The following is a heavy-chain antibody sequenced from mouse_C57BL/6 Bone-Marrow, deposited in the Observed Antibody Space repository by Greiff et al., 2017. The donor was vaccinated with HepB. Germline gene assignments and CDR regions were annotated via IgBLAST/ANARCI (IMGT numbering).Heavy chain of an antibody. CDR2: ISNGGGST. CDR1: GFTFSDYY. CDR3: ARPRSSPFAY. Sequence: EVMLVESGGGLVQPGGSLKLSCAASGFTFSDYYMYWVRQTPEKRLEWVAYISNGGGSTYYPDTVKGRFTISRDNAKNTLYLQMSRLKSEDTAMYYCARPRSSPFAYWGQGTLVTVSA. D-gene: IGHD1-1*01. J-gene: IGHJ3*01. V-gene: IGHV5-12*01.